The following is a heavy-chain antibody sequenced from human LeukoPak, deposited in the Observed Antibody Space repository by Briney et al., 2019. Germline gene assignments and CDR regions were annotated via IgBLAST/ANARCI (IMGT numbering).Heavy chain of an antibody. D-gene: IGHD3-22*01. CDR2: INLNSGGT. V-gene: IGHV1-2*02. Sequence: GASVKVSCKASGYTFTGYYMHWVRQAPGQGLEWMGWINLNSGGTNYAQKLQGRVTMTTDTSTSTAYMELRSLRSDDTAVYYCARDRGSYDSSGYPGRYWGQGTLVTVSS. CDR3: ARDRGSYDSSGYPGRY. CDR1: GYTFTGYY. J-gene: IGHJ4*02.